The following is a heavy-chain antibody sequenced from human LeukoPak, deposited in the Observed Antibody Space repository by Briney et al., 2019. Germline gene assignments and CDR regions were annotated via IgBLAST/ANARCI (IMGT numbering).Heavy chain of an antibody. CDR2: IYYSGST. CDR3: ATGGSEYSYGYLGFDY. V-gene: IGHV4-59*01. D-gene: IGHD5-18*01. CDR1: AGSISSYY. Sequence: ASETLSLTCTVSAGSISSYYWSWIRQPPGKGLEWIGYIYYSGSTNYNPSLKSRVTISVDTSKNQFSLKLSSVTAADTAVYYCATGGSEYSYGYLGFDYWGQGTLVTVSS. J-gene: IGHJ4*02.